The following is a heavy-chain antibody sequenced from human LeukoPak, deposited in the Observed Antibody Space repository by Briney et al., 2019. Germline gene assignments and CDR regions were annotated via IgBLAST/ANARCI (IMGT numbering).Heavy chain of an antibody. V-gene: IGHV3-9*01. CDR1: GFTFDDYA. Sequence: GGSLRLSCAASGFTFDDYAMHWVRQAPGKGLEWVSGISWNSGSIGYADSVKGRFTISRDNSKNTLYLQMNSLRAEDTAVYYCAKDRTYSTPSWGDYWGQGTLVTVSS. D-gene: IGHD6-6*01. J-gene: IGHJ4*02. CDR3: AKDRTYSTPSWGDY. CDR2: ISWNSGSI.